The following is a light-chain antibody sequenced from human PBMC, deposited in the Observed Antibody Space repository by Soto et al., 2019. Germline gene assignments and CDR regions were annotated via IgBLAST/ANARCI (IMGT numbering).Light chain of an antibody. J-gene: IGKJ5*01. CDR2: GAS. V-gene: IGKV3-15*01. Sequence: EIVLTQSPGTLALSPRERSTLSCRASQSLSSNLAWYQQKPGQAPRLLIYGASTRATGIPARFSGSGSGTEFTLTISSLQSEDSAVYYCQQHNNWPPITFGQVTRLEIK. CDR3: QQHNNWPPIT. CDR1: QSLSSN.